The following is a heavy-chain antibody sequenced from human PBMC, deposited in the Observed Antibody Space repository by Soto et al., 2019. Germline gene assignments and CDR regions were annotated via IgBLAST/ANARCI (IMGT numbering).Heavy chain of an antibody. CDR2: IYHSGTT. CDR3: ARGGVGAALYLDY. V-gene: IGHV4-38-2*01. CDR1: GDSISRGYH. D-gene: IGHD1-26*01. J-gene: IGHJ4*02. Sequence: PSETLSLTCAVSGDSISRGYHWAWIRQPPGKGLEWVASIYHSGTTYYNPSLTSRVTISVDTSKNQFSLKLSSVTAADTAVYYCARGGVGAALYLDYWGQGTLVTVSS.